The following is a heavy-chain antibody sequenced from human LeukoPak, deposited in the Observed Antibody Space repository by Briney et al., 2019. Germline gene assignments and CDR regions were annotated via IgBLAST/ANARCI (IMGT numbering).Heavy chain of an antibody. CDR3: ATGPLNTLFEF. CDR1: GIIFSSYT. CDR2: ISTSSNYI. D-gene: IGHD2/OR15-2a*01. J-gene: IGHJ4*02. V-gene: IGHV3-21*01. Sequence: PGGSLRLSCAASGIIFSSYTMNWVRQTPGKGLEWVSSISTSSNYIHYADPVEGRFTISRDNAKKSLYLDMNSLRAEDTAVYYCATGPLNTLFEFWGQGTLVTVSS.